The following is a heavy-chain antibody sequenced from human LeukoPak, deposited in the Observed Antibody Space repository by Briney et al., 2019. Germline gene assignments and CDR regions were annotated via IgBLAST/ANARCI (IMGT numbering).Heavy chain of an antibody. Sequence: GGSLRLSCAVSGFTFCSYAMTWVRQAPGKGLEWISAISLSGDSTYYADSVKGRFTISRDNSKKTLYLQMNSLGPEDTAVYYCARAPLDDYDSSGYYYGIDYWGQGTLVTVSS. CDR2: ISLSGDST. J-gene: IGHJ4*02. CDR1: GFTFCSYA. CDR3: ARAPLDDYDSSGYYYGIDY. V-gene: IGHV3-23*01. D-gene: IGHD3-22*01.